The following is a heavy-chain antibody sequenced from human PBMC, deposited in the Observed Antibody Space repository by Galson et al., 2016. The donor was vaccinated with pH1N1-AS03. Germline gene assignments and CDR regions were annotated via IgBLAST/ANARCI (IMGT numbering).Heavy chain of an antibody. CDR2: IAHDETFE. CDR1: GFIFSNYG. CDR3: ATDEGSLGKPLAGY. Sequence: SLRLSCAASGFIFSNYGMHWVRQAPGKGLEWVAVIAHDETFENLLDSVKGRFTISRDNSKSTLYLQMNSLRPDYTAVYYCATDEGSLGKPLAGYWGQGTLVTVSS. D-gene: IGHD3-16*01. J-gene: IGHJ4*02. V-gene: IGHV3-30*03.